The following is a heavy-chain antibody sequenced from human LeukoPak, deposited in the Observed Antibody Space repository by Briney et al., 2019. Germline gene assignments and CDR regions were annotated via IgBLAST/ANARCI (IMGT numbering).Heavy chain of an antibody. V-gene: IGHV3-64*01. D-gene: IGHD2-21*02. Sequence: GGSLRLSCAASGFTFSSYAMHWVRQAPGKGLEYVSAISSNGGSTYYANSVKGRFTISRDNSKNTLYLQMGSLRAEDMAVYYCARDGGDIVVVTASYYYMDVWGKGTTVTVSS. J-gene: IGHJ6*03. CDR3: ARDGGDIVVVTASYYYMDV. CDR1: GFTFSSYA. CDR2: ISSNGGST.